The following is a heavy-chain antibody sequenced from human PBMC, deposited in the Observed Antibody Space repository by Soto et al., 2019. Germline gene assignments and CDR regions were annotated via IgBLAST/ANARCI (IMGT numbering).Heavy chain of an antibody. CDR1: GYTFTRYG. J-gene: IGHJ5*02. V-gene: IGHV1-18*01. CDR2: ISGYNGDT. CDR3: ARCRIPALSIWLVP. Sequence: GSGKGSWKGSGYTFTRYGVSWVRQAPGQGLEWMGWISGYNGDTRYAQHFQDRVTMTTDTSTTTAYMELRSRCADVTRVYYCARCRIPALSIWLVPWG. D-gene: IGHD2-2*01.